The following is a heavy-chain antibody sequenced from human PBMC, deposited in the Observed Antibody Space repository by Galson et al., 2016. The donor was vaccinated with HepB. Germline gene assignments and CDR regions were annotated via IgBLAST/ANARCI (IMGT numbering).Heavy chain of an antibody. V-gene: IGHV3-23*01. Sequence: SLRLSCAASGFTFSTYGMNWVRQAPGKGLEWVSGISASGGSTDYADSVKGRFTISRDNSKNTLYLQMNSLSAEDTALYYCASPTAFFSSSYMDVWGKGTTVTVSS. J-gene: IGHJ6*03. CDR3: ASPTAFFSSSYMDV. D-gene: IGHD3-3*02. CDR2: ISASGGST. CDR1: GFTFSTYG.